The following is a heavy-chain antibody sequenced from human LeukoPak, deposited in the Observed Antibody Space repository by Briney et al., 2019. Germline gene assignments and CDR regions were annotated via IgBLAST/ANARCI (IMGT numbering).Heavy chain of an antibody. CDR2: IVGGGTT. D-gene: IGHD2-15*01. J-gene: IGHJ4*02. CDR1: GFTVSSHH. Sequence: GGSLRLSCAASGFTVSSHHMRWVRQAPGKGLEWVSVIVGGGTTYYADSVRGRFTISRDNSKNTVYLQMNSLRAEDTAVYYCARDGSQRPTWDWGQGTLVTVSS. V-gene: IGHV3-53*01. CDR3: ARDGSQRPTWD.